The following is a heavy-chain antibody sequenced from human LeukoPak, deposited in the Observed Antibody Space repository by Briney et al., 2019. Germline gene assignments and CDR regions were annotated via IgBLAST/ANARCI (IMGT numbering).Heavy chain of an antibody. CDR3: ARRGYGETYYFDY. Sequence: PSETLSLTCAVYGGSFSGYYWSWIRQPPGKGLEWIGEINHSGSTNYNPSLKSRVTISVDTSKNQFSLKLSSVTAADTAVYYCARRGYGETYYFDYWGQGTLVTVSS. CDR2: INHSGST. V-gene: IGHV4-34*01. D-gene: IGHD5-12*01. J-gene: IGHJ4*02. CDR1: GGSFSGYY.